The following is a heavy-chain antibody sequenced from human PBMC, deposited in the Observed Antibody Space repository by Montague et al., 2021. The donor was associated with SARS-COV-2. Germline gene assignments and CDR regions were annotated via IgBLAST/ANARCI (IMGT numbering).Heavy chain of an antibody. D-gene: IGHD6-25*01. CDR2: IYTSGST. V-gene: IGHV4-61*02. CDR1: IGSISSGSYY. Sequence: TLSLTCTVSIGSISSGSYYWSWIRQPAGKGLEWIGRIYTSGSTNYNPSLKSRVTISVDTSKNQFSLKLSSVTAADTAVYYCARDGYSSGWNGLHWFDPGGQGPLVTVSS. CDR3: ARDGYSSGWNGLHWFDP. J-gene: IGHJ5*02.